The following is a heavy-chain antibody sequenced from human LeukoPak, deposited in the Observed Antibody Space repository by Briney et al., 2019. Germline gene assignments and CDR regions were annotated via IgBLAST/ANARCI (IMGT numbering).Heavy chain of an antibody. CDR3: ASGKETSMAQGY. CDR1: GFTVSSNY. Sequence: PGGSLRLSCAVSGFTVSSNYMTWVRQAPGKGLEWVSVIYSGGSIYYADSVKGRLTISRDISKNTVDLQLNSPRAEDTAVYYCASGKETSMAQGYWGQGTLVTVSS. V-gene: IGHV3-53*01. J-gene: IGHJ4*02. D-gene: IGHD5-18*01. CDR2: IYSGGSI.